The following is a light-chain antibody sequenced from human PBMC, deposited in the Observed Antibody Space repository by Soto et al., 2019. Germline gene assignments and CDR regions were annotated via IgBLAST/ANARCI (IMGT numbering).Light chain of an antibody. CDR3: SSYAGSNNV. CDR2: DNN. J-gene: IGLJ1*01. CDR1: SSNIGAGYD. V-gene: IGLV1-40*01. Sequence: QSVLTQPPSVSGAPGQRVTISCTGSSSNIGAGYDVHWYQQLPGTVPKLLIYDNNNRPSGVPDRFSGSKSGTSASLAITGLQADDEADYYCSSYAGSNNVFGTGTKLTVL.